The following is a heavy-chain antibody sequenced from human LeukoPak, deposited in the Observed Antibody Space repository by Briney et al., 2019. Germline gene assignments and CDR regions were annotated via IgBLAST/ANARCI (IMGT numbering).Heavy chain of an antibody. Sequence: GGSLRLSCAASGFTFDAYAMHWVRQAPGKGLEWDSGLSWNSGSIGYADSVKGRFTISRDNAKNSLYLQMNSLRAEDTALYYCAKDQTGPVDVWGQGTTVTVSS. J-gene: IGHJ6*02. V-gene: IGHV3-9*01. CDR1: GFTFDAYA. CDR2: LSWNSGSI. D-gene: IGHD1-1*01. CDR3: AKDQTGPVDV.